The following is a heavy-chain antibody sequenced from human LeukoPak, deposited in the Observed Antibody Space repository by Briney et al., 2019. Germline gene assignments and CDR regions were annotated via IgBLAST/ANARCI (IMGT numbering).Heavy chain of an antibody. D-gene: IGHD3-22*01. CDR1: GFTFSSYG. CDR3: ARHYDSSGYYSGLFDY. Sequence: GGSLRLSCAASGFTFSSYGMHWVRQAPGKGLEWVAVIWYDGSNKYYADSVKGRFTISRDNSKNTLYLQMNSLRAEDTAVYYCARHYDSSGYYSGLFDYWGQGTLVTVSS. V-gene: IGHV3-33*01. CDR2: IWYDGSNK. J-gene: IGHJ4*02.